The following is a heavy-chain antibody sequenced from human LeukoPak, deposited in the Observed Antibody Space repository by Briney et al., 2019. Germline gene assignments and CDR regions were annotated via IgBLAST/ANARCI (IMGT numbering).Heavy chain of an antibody. J-gene: IGHJ5*02. D-gene: IGHD2-8*01. Sequence: ASVKVSCKVSGYTLTELSMHWVRQAPGKGLEWMGGFDPEDGETIYAQKFQGRVTMTEDTSTDTAYMELSSLRSEDTAVYYCARDIEGYCTNDRCISGWFDPWGQGTLVTVSS. CDR1: GYTLTELS. V-gene: IGHV1-24*01. CDR3: ARDIEGYCTNDRCISGWFDP. CDR2: FDPEDGET.